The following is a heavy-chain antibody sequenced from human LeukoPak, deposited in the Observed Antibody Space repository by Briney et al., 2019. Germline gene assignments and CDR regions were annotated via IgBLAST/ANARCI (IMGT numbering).Heavy chain of an antibody. CDR1: GFTFSSYS. J-gene: IGHJ4*02. CDR3: ARGYSSSWSIFDY. V-gene: IGHV3-21*01. CDR2: ISSSSSYI. Sequence: GGSLRLSXAASGFTFSSYSMNWVRQAPGKGLEWVSSISSSSSYIYYADSVKGRFTISRDNAKNSLYLQMNSLRAEDTAVYYCARGYSSSWSIFDYWGQGTLVTVSS. D-gene: IGHD6-13*01.